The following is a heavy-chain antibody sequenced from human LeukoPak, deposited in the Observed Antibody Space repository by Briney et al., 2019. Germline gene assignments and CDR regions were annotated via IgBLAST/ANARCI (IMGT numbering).Heavy chain of an antibody. CDR2: IYPGDSDT. D-gene: IGHD3-3*01. CDR3: ARRSAYLLDY. CDR1: GYTFTGYW. Sequence: GESLKISCKASGYTFTGYWIGWVRQMPGKGLEWMGIIYPGDSDTRYSPSFQGQVTFSADKSISTAYLQWSSLKASDTAMYYCARRSAYLLDYWGQGTLVTVSS. V-gene: IGHV5-51*01. J-gene: IGHJ4*02.